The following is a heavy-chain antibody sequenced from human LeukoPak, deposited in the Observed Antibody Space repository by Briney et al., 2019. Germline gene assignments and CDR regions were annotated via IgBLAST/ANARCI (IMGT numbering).Heavy chain of an antibody. J-gene: IGHJ5*02. Sequence: GASVKVSCKASGYTFTGHYMHWVRQAPGQGLEWMGGIIPIFGTANYAQKFQGRVTITADKSTSTAYMELSSLRSEDTAVYYCARYNWNYYWFDPWGQGTLVTVSS. CDR1: GYTFTGHY. CDR2: IIPIFGTA. V-gene: IGHV1-69*06. D-gene: IGHD1-7*01. CDR3: ARYNWNYYWFDP.